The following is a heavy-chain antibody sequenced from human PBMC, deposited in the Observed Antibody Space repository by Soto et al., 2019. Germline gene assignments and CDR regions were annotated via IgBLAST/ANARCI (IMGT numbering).Heavy chain of an antibody. V-gene: IGHV5-51*01. J-gene: IGHJ4*02. CDR3: ARLLPLYKYSYGRKFDSSGNFDY. D-gene: IGHD5-18*01. Sequence: PGESLKISCKGSGYSFTSYWIGWVRQMPGKGLEWMGIIYPGDSDTRYSPSFQGQVTISADKSISTAYLQWSSLKASDTAMYYCARLLPLYKYSYGRKFDSSGNFDYWGQGTLVTVSS. CDR1: GYSFTSYW. CDR2: IYPGDSDT.